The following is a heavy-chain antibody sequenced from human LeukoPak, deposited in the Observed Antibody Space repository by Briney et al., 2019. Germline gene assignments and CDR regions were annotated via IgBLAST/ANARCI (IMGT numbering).Heavy chain of an antibody. D-gene: IGHD2-2*02. CDR3: ARDWYCSSSICYTDRNWFDP. Sequence: GGSLRLSCAASGFTFSDYYMSWIRQAPGKGLEWVSYISTTSSYTDYADFVRGRFTISRDNAKNLLHLQMNSLRPEDTAVYYCARDWYCSSSICYTDRNWFDPWGQGTLVTVSS. V-gene: IGHV3-11*05. CDR2: ISTTSSYT. CDR1: GFTFSDYY. J-gene: IGHJ5*02.